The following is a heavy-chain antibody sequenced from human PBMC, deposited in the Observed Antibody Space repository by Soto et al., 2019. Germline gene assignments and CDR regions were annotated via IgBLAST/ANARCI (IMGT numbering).Heavy chain of an antibody. J-gene: IGHJ4*02. CDR2: IYHSGDI. Sequence: SETLSHTCAVSGASISSSNWWTWVRQSPGKGLEWIGEIYHSGDINTNPSLKSRITTSIDKSKNLFSLRLSSVTAADTAVYYCTTKPGGLNFGFKYWGQGALVTVS. D-gene: IGHD3-10*01. CDR1: GASISSSNW. CDR3: TTKPGGLNFGFKY. V-gene: IGHV4-4*02.